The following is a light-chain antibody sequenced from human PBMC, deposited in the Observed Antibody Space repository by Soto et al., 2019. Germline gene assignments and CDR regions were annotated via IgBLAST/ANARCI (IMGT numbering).Light chain of an antibody. CDR1: KLGDKY. CDR3: QAWDSSTVV. Sequence: SYELTQPPSVSVSPGQTASITCSGAKLGDKYACWYQQKPGQSPVLVIYQDSKRPSGIPERFSGSNSGNTATLTISGTQARDEADYYCQAWDSSTVVFGGGTKLTV. J-gene: IGLJ2*01. V-gene: IGLV3-1*01. CDR2: QDS.